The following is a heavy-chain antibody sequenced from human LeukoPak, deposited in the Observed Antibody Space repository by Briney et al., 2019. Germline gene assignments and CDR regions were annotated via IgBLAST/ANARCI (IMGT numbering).Heavy chain of an antibody. V-gene: IGHV3-74*01. CDR1: GFTFSNYW. Sequence: GGSLGLSCAASGFTFSNYWMHWVRQAPGKGLVWVSRIYADGSSTNYADSVKGRFTISRDNAKNTLYLQMNSLRGEDTAVYYCARGASNRFDYWGQGTLVTVSS. CDR2: IYADGSST. J-gene: IGHJ4*02. CDR3: ARGASNRFDY. D-gene: IGHD1-14*01.